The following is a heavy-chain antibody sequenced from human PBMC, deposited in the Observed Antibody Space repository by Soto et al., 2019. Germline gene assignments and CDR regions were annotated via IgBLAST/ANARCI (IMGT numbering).Heavy chain of an antibody. CDR3: AGEKVGTTGIDF. V-gene: IGHV1-8*01. CDR1: GYTFTGYD. J-gene: IGHJ4*02. CDR2: MNPNSGNT. Sequence: QAQLVQSGAEVKKPGASVKVTCKASGYTFTGYDINWVRQATGQGLEWMGWMNPNSGNTGYAQNFQGRVTMTRDNAITTAYKEPTSLRDDDSAVYYCAGEKVGTTGIDFWGQGTLVTVSS. D-gene: IGHD1-26*01.